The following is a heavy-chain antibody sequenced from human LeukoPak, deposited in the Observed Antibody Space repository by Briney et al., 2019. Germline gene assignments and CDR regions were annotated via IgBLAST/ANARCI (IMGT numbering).Heavy chain of an antibody. V-gene: IGHV1-2*02. Sequence: ASVKVSCKASGYTFTGYYMHWVRQAPGQGLEWMGWINPNSGGTNYAQKFQGRVTMTRDMSTSTVYMELSSLRSEDTAVYYCARARGNWNYAYYYYYYMDVWGKGTTVTVSS. CDR2: INPNSGGT. CDR1: GYTFTGYY. J-gene: IGHJ6*03. CDR3: ARARGNWNYAYYYYYYMDV. D-gene: IGHD1-7*01.